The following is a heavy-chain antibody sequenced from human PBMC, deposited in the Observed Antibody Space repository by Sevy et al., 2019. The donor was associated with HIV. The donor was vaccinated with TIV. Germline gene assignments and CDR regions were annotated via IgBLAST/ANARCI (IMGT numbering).Heavy chain of an antibody. CDR3: ARASGSYSLRFAFDI. V-gene: IGHV4-39*01. CDR2: IYYSGST. J-gene: IGHJ3*02. Sequence: SETLSLTCTVSGGSISSSSYYWGWIRQPPGKGLGWIGSIYYSGSTYYNPSLKSRVTISVDTSKNQFSLKLSSVTAADTAVYYCARASGSYSLRFAFDIWGQGTMVTVSS. D-gene: IGHD1-26*01. CDR1: GGSISSSSYY.